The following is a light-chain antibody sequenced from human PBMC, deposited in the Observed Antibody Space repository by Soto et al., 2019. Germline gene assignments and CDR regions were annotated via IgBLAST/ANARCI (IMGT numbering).Light chain of an antibody. J-gene: IGKJ3*01. Sequence: EIVLTQSPGTLSLSPGERATLSCRASQSVSSSYLAWYQQKPGQAPRLLIYGTYSRATGIQDRFSGSGSGTDFTLTIRRLEPEDFAVYYCQQYGTSLFSVGPGTKVDNK. CDR1: QSVSSSY. CDR3: QQYGTSLFS. V-gene: IGKV3-20*01. CDR2: GTY.